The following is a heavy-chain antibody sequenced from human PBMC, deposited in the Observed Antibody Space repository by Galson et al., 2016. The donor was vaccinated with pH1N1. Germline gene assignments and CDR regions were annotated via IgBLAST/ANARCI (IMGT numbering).Heavy chain of an antibody. CDR3: VRKNYGDAFDF. CDR1: GFTFNEYG. CDR2: VIWNGGSP. Sequence: SLRLSCAASGFTFNEYGMNWVRQAPGKGLEWVSGVIWNGGSPGYADSVKGRFTISRDHAKQSLSLKLNSLRAEDTAVYYWVRKNYGDAFDFWGRGTMVTDSS. V-gene: IGHV3-20*04. J-gene: IGHJ3*01. D-gene: IGHD3-10*01.